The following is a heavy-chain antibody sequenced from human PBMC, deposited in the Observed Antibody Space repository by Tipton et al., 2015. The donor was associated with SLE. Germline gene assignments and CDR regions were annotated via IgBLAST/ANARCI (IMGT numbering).Heavy chain of an antibody. J-gene: IGHJ4*02. CDR1: GFSIDNYW. CDR2: ISPDGTST. D-gene: IGHD2-15*01. CDR3: VICSPAGCAYFDY. V-gene: IGHV3-74*01. Sequence: SLRLSCVASGFSIDNYWMHWVRQVPGKGLVWVSHISPDGTSTNYADSVKGRFTISRDSAKNTLYLQMNSLRAEDTAVYYCVICSPAGCAYFDYWGQGRLVTVSS.